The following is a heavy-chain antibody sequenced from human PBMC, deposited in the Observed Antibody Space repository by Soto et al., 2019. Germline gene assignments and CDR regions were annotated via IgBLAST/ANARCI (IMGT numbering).Heavy chain of an antibody. CDR3: ARDMSGGTYNYYYGMDV. D-gene: IGHD1-26*01. CDR2: ISGSGSPT. CDR1: GFTFSSYA. Sequence: PGGSLRLSCAASGFTFSSYAMTWVRQAPGRGLEWVSAISGSGSPTYYADSVKGRFTISRDNSKNTLYLQMNSLRADDTAVYYCARDMSGGTYNYYYGMDVWGQGTKVTVSS. J-gene: IGHJ6*02. V-gene: IGHV3-23*01.